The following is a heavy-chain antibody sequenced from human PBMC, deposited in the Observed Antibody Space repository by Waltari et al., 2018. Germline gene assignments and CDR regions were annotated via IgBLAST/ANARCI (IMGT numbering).Heavy chain of an antibody. CDR3: ARAVGYDYIWGSYRHGDY. J-gene: IGHJ4*02. CDR2: IYHSGST. V-gene: IGHV4-38-2*01. Sequence: QVQLQESGPGLVKPSETLSLTCAVSGYSISSGYYWGWIRQPPGKGLEWIGSIYHSGSTYDNPSLKSRVTISVDTSKNQFSLKLSSVTAADTAVYYCARAVGYDYIWGSYRHGDYWGQGTLVTVSS. CDR1: GYSISSGYY. D-gene: IGHD3-16*02.